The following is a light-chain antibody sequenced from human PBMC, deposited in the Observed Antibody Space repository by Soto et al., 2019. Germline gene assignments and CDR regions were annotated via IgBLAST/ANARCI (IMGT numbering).Light chain of an antibody. Sequence: QSVLTQPPSVSGAPGQRVTIPCTGSSSNIGSFYDVHWYQQLPGTVPKLLIYGDNNRPSGVPDRFSGSKSGTSASLAINGLKAEDEADYYGQSYDNSLSHLVFGGGTKLTVL. CDR3: QSYDNSLSHLV. CDR1: SSNIGSFYD. CDR2: GDN. V-gene: IGLV1-40*01. J-gene: IGLJ2*01.